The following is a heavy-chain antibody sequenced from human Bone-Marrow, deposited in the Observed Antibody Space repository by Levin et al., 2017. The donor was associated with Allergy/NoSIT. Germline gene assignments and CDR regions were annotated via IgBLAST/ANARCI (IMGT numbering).Heavy chain of an antibody. Sequence: GGSLRLSCASSGFTFSGYWMAWVRQAPGKGLEWVANINRDGGDGYYVDSVKGRFTISRDNARNSLDLQMNSLRVDDTAVYYCARNGAWSSEFWGQGTLVTVSS. CDR2: INRDGGDG. CDR3: ARNGAWSSEF. J-gene: IGHJ4*02. D-gene: IGHD2-8*01. CDR1: GFTFSGYW. V-gene: IGHV3-7*02.